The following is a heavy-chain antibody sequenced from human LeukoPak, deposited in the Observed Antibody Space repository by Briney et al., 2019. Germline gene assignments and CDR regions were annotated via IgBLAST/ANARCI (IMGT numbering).Heavy chain of an antibody. D-gene: IGHD1-26*01. Sequence: PGGSLRLSCAASGFTFSSYAMSWVRQALGKGLEWVSAISGSGGSTYYADSVKGRFTISRDNSKNTLYLQMNSLRAEDTAVYYCAKDRGSYYAEYFQHWGQGTLVTVSS. V-gene: IGHV3-23*01. CDR1: GFTFSSYA. J-gene: IGHJ1*01. CDR3: AKDRGSYYAEYFQH. CDR2: ISGSGGST.